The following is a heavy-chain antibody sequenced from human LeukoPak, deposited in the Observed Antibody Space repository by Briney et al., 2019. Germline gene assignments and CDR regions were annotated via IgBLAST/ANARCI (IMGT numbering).Heavy chain of an antibody. CDR2: TSSSDAGT. J-gene: IGHJ4*02. CDR1: GFPLSSYA. D-gene: IGHD2-21*01. V-gene: IGHV3-23*01. Sequence: GGSLRLSCAAFGFPLSSYAMSWVRQAPGKGLEWVSATSSSDAGTYHADSVRGRFTISRDNSKNTLYLQMNSLRVEDAAVYYCARAPVTSCRGAYCYPFDYWGQGTLVTVSA. CDR3: ARAPVTSCRGAYCYPFDY.